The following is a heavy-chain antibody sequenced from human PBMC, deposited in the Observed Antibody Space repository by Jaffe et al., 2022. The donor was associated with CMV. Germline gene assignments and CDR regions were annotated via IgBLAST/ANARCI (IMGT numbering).Heavy chain of an antibody. D-gene: IGHD3-3*01. J-gene: IGHJ4*02. Sequence: QVQLVESGGGLVKPGGSLRLSCAASGFTFSDYYMSWIRQAPGKGLEWVSYISSSSSYTNYADSVKGRFTISRDNAKNSLYLQMNSLRAEDTAVYYCARVYYDFWSGYYLAYYFDYWGQGTLVTVSS. CDR3: ARVYYDFWSGYYLAYYFDY. V-gene: IGHV3-11*06. CDR1: GFTFSDYY. CDR2: ISSSSSYT.